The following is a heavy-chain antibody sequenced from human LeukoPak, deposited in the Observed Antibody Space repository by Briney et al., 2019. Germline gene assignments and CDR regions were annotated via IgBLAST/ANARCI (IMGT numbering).Heavy chain of an antibody. V-gene: IGHV1-24*01. CDR3: ATRYNWNYGWFDP. CDR1: GGTFSSYA. CDR2: FDPEDGET. J-gene: IGHJ5*02. D-gene: IGHD1-7*01. Sequence: ASVKVSCKASGGTFSSYAISWVRQAPGKGLEWMGGFDPEDGETIYAQKFQGRVTMTEDTSTDTAYMELSSLRSEDTAVYYCATRYNWNYGWFDPWGQGTLVTVSS.